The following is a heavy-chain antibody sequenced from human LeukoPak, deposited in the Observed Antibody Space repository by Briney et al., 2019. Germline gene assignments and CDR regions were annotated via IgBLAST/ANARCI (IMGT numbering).Heavy chain of an antibody. CDR1: GGSFSGYY. D-gene: IGHD7-27*01. CDR3: ATLNWGSGWYFDL. CDR2: INHSGST. J-gene: IGHJ2*01. Sequence: KPSETLSLTCAVYGGSFSGYYWSWTRQPPGKGLEWIGEINHSGSTNYNPSLKSRVTISVDTSKNQFSLKLSSVTAADTAAYYCATLNWGSGWYFDLWGRGTLVTVSS. V-gene: IGHV4-34*01.